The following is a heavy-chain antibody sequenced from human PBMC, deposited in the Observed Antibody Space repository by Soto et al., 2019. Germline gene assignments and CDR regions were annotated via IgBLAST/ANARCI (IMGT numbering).Heavy chain of an antibody. D-gene: IGHD3-3*01. CDR2: IYSGGST. Sequence: EVQLVETGGGLIQPGGSLRLSCAASGFTVSSNYMSWVRQAPGKGLEWVSVIYSGGSTYYADSVKGRFTISRDNSKNTLYLQMNSLRAEDTAVDYCARDRRFLEWLPDAFDIWGQGTMVTVSS. J-gene: IGHJ3*02. CDR1: GFTVSSNY. V-gene: IGHV3-53*02. CDR3: ARDRRFLEWLPDAFDI.